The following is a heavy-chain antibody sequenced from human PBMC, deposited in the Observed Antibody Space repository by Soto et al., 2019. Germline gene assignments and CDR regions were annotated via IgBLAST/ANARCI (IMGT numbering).Heavy chain of an antibody. V-gene: IGHV3-11*06. Sequence: LRLSCAASGFTFSDYYMSWIRQAPGKGLEWVSYISSSSSYTNYADSVKGRFTISRDNAKNSLYLQMNSLRAEDTAVYYCARVGAQQWPYYFDYWGQGTLVTVSS. D-gene: IGHD6-19*01. J-gene: IGHJ4*02. CDR2: ISSSSSYT. CDR3: ARVGAQQWPYYFDY. CDR1: GFTFSDYY.